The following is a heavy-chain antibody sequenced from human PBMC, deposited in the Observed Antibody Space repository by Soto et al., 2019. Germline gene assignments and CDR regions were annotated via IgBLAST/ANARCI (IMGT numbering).Heavy chain of an antibody. J-gene: IGHJ3*02. D-gene: IGHD3-3*01. CDR3: ARGGGVGVAGSAAFDM. CDR1: GYPVTAYY. CDR2: INPATGAA. V-gene: IGHV1-2*02. Sequence: QLHLVQSGAVVKKPGASVTVSCSASGYPVTAYYMHWVRQAPGRGLAWMGGINPATGAAKYTQTFQGRVTLTRDTSTSKVFMELSGLTSADTAVFYCARGGGVGVAGSAAFDMWGQGTLVTVSS.